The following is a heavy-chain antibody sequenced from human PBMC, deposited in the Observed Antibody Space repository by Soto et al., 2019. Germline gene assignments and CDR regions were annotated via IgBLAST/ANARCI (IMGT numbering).Heavy chain of an antibody. Sequence: PSETLSLTCTVSGGSIGSGVYYWRWIRQHPGKGLEWIGYIYYSGSTYYNPSLKSRVTISVDTSKNQFSLKLSSVTAADTAVYYCARDRWFGESNAYGMDVWGQGTTVTVSS. V-gene: IGHV4-31*03. J-gene: IGHJ6*02. CDR2: IYYSGST. D-gene: IGHD3-10*01. CDR3: ARDRWFGESNAYGMDV. CDR1: GGSIGSGVYY.